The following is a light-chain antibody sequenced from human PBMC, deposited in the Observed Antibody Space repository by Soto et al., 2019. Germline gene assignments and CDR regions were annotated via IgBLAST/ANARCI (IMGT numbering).Light chain of an antibody. J-gene: IGKJ4*01. Sequence: EIVMTQSPSTLSVSPGERATLSCRASQSVSSNLAWYPQKPGQAPSLLIYGASTRATGIPARFSGSGSGTEFTLTISSLQSEDFAVYYAQQYNNWPPLTFGGGTKVEIK. CDR1: QSVSSN. CDR3: QQYNNWPPLT. V-gene: IGKV3D-15*01. CDR2: GAS.